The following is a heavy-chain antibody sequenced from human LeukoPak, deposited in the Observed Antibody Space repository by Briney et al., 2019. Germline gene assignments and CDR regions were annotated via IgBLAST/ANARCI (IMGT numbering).Heavy chain of an antibody. CDR1: GFTFSNYG. D-gene: IGHD2-15*01. V-gene: IGHV3-30*03. Sequence: PGRSLRLSCATSGFTFSNYGMHWVRQAPGKGLEWVAVISYDGSNKYYADSVKGRFTISRDNSKNTLYLQMNSLRPEDAAVYYCARELDCGGGSCYPIDNWGQGTLVTVSS. J-gene: IGHJ4*02. CDR3: ARELDCGGGSCYPIDN. CDR2: ISYDGSNK.